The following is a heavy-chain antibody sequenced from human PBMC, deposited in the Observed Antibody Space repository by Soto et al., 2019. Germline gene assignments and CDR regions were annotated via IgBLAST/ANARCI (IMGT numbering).Heavy chain of an antibody. CDR2: IYWDDDK. D-gene: IGHD4-17*01. CDR1: GFSLSTSGVG. V-gene: IGHV2-5*02. Sequence: QITLKESGPTLVEPTQTLTLTCTFSGFSLSTSGVGVGWIRQPPGKALEWLALIYWDDDKRYSPSLKSRLTITTDTSINQVVLTMTNMEPVDTATYYCARMKGMTTVASYWYFDLWGRGTLVTVSS. CDR3: ARMKGMTTVASYWYFDL. J-gene: IGHJ2*01.